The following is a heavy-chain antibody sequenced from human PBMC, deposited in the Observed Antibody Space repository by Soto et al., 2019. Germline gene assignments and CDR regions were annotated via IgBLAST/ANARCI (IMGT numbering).Heavy chain of an antibody. CDR2: IYHSGST. Sequence: SETLSLTCAVSSGSISSSNWWSWVRQPPGKGLEWIGEIYHSGSTNYNPSPKSRVTISVDKSKNQFSLKLSSVTAADTAVYYCARERGYYGSGSYTYDAFDIWGQGTMVTVSS. V-gene: IGHV4-4*02. CDR3: ARERGYYGSGSYTYDAFDI. J-gene: IGHJ3*02. CDR1: SGSISSSNW. D-gene: IGHD3-10*01.